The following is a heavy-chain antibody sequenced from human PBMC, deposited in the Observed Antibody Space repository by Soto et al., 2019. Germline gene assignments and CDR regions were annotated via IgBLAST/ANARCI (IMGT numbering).Heavy chain of an antibody. Sequence: EVQLLDSGGGFVQPGGSLRLSCAASGFIFSNYVMSWVRLAPGKGLEWVANITGSGGDTFYADSVKGRFAISRDNSKNTLYLQMNSLRVEDTAEYYCAKNPLSIRMFDYWGQGTLVTVSS. CDR2: ITGSGGDT. V-gene: IGHV3-23*01. CDR3: AKNPLSIRMFDY. J-gene: IGHJ4*02. CDR1: GFIFSNYV. D-gene: IGHD3-3*01.